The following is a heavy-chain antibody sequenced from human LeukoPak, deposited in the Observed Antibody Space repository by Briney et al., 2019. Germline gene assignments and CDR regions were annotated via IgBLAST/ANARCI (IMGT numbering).Heavy chain of an antibody. CDR2: IYYSGRT. CDR1: GGSISSSSYY. J-gene: IGHJ5*02. V-gene: IGHV4-39*01. D-gene: IGHD3-3*01. Sequence: SETLSLTCTVSGGSISSSSYYWGWIRQPPGKGLEWIGSIYYSGRTYYNPSLKSRVTISVDTSKNQFSLKLSSVTAADTAVYYCASRRGLRFLEWLGNWFDHWGQGTLVTVSS. CDR3: ASRRGLRFLEWLGNWFDH.